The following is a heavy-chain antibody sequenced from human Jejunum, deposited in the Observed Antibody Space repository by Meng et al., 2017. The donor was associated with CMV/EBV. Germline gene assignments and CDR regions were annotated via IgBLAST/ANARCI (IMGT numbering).Heavy chain of an antibody. CDR3: ARPRWDWAPGY. CDR1: GYSFSDYY. CDR2: INCYSGDT. Sequence: QVQLMQSGAEVRMPGATVKVTVKASGYSFSDYYMTWVRQAPGQGPEWMGWINCYSGDTRYAQKFQGRVTMSRDTSSNTVYLDLSSLKPDDTAVYYCARPRWDWAPGYWGQGTLVTVSS. D-gene: IGHD4-23*01. V-gene: IGHV1-2*02. J-gene: IGHJ4*02.